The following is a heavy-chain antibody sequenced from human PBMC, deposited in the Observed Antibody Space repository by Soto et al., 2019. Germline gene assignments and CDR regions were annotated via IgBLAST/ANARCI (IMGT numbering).Heavy chain of an antibody. CDR1: GFSLSTSGVG. J-gene: IGHJ4*02. Sequence: QITLKESGPTLVKPTQTLTLTCTFSGFSLSTSGVGVGWIRQPPGKALEWLALIYWDDDKRYSPSLKSRLTITKDTSKNQVVLTMTNLDPVETATYYCAHREIYSGSYRIDYWGQGTLVTVSS. CDR3: AHREIYSGSYRIDY. V-gene: IGHV2-5*02. D-gene: IGHD1-26*01. CDR2: IYWDDDK.